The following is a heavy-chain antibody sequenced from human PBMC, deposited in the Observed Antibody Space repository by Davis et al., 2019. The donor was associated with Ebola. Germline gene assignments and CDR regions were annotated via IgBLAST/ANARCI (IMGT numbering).Heavy chain of an antibody. CDR1: GFTFYRYE. V-gene: IGHV3-48*03. J-gene: IGHJ4*02. D-gene: IGHD3-9*01. CDR2: ISGSATST. Sequence: GGSLRLSCAASGFTFYRYEMNWARQAPGKGLEWVSYISGSATSTFYADSVKGRFTISRDNARDSLYLQMDSLRVEDTAIYYCARDAFSLSRYDTEDHWGQGTLVTVSS. CDR3: ARDAFSLSRYDTEDH.